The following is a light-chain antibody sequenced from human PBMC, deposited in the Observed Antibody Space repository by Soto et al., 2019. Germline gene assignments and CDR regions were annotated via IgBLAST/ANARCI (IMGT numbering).Light chain of an antibody. J-gene: IGKJ2*01. V-gene: IGKV3-20*01. Sequence: ENVLTQSPGTLSLFPGERATLSCTASQSITLKYLAWYQQKPGQAPSLLISVASSRATGIPDRFSGSGSGTDFTLTISRLEPEDFEVYYCQQYGSSPYTFGQGNQVESK. CDR2: VAS. CDR1: QSITLKY. CDR3: QQYGSSPYT.